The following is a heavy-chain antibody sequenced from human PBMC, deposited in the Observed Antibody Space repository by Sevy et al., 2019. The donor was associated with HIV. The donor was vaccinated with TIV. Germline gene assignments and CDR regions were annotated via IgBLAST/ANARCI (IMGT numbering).Heavy chain of an antibody. D-gene: IGHD6-13*01. Sequence: SETLSLTCAVYGGSFSGYYWSWIRQPPGKGLEWIGEINHSGSTNYNPSLKSRVTISVDTSKNQFSLKPSSVTAADTAVYYCARRARIAAAGTSFDYWGQGTLVTVSS. J-gene: IGHJ4*02. CDR2: INHSGST. V-gene: IGHV4-34*01. CDR1: GGSFSGYY. CDR3: ARRARIAAAGTSFDY.